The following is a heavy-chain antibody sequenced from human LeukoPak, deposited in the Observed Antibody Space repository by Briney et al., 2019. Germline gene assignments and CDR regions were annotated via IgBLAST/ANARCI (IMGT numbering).Heavy chain of an antibody. V-gene: IGHV4-39*01. CDR3: ARQTGSGLFTLP. CDR2: IYYTGNT. Sequence: SETLSLTCTVSGGSISSSSYYWGWIRQPPGKGLEWIGGIYYTGNTYYNASLKSRVTISIDTSNNQISLRLISVTATDTAMYYCARQTGSGLFTLPGGQGTLVTVSS. J-gene: IGHJ4*02. CDR1: GGSISSSSYY. D-gene: IGHD3/OR15-3a*01.